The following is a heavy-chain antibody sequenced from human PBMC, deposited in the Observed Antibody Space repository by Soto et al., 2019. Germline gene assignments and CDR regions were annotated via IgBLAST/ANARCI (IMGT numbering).Heavy chain of an antibody. D-gene: IGHD3-3*02. CDR1: GGSISSSSYY. Sequence: QLQLQESGPGLVKPSETLSLTCTVSGGSISSSSYYWGWIRQPPGKGLEWIGSIYYSGGTYYNPSLQRRVTISVDTSKNQSPLKLSSVTAADTAVYYCASPKIAFYNWFDPWGHGTLVTVSS. CDR3: ASPKIAFYNWFDP. J-gene: IGHJ5*02. V-gene: IGHV4-39*01. CDR2: IYYSGGT.